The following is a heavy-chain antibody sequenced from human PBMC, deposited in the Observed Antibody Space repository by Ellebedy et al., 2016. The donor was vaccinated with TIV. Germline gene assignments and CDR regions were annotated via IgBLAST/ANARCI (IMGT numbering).Heavy chain of an antibody. CDR1: GYTFTSYY. Sequence: AASVKVSCKASGYTFTSYYIHWVRQATGQGLEWMGGIIPIFGTANYAQKFQGRVTITADKSTSTAYMELSSLRSEDTAVYYCARAIAVAGRGGMDVWGQGTTVTVSS. D-gene: IGHD6-19*01. V-gene: IGHV1-69*06. J-gene: IGHJ6*02. CDR2: IIPIFGTA. CDR3: ARAIAVAGRGGMDV.